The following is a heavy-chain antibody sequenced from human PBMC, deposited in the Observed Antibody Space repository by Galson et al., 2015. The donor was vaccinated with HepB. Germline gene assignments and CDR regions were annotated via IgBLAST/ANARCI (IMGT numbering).Heavy chain of an antibody. Sequence: SVKVSCKASGGTFSSYAISWVRQAPGQGLEWMGGIIPIFGTANYAQKFQGRVTITADESTSTAYMELSSLRSEDTAVYYCARGRDSSGYFMGRSDYYFDYWGQGTLVTASS. J-gene: IGHJ4*02. CDR1: GGTFSSYA. V-gene: IGHV1-69*13. CDR2: IIPIFGTA. D-gene: IGHD3-22*01. CDR3: ARGRDSSGYFMGRSDYYFDY.